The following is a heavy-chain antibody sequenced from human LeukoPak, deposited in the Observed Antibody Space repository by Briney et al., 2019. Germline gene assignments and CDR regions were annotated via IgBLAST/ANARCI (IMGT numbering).Heavy chain of an antibody. Sequence: GGSLTLSCTTSGFTFRDYVMNWVRQAPGKGLEWVGFIRSKAYGGTTEYAASVKGRFTISRDDSKSIAYLQMNSLNTEDTAVYSCTKGSCSGGTCYSNSWGQGTLVTVSS. V-gene: IGHV3-49*04. D-gene: IGHD2-15*01. J-gene: IGHJ4*02. CDR3: TKGSCSGGTCYSNS. CDR1: GFTFRDYV. CDR2: IRSKAYGGTT.